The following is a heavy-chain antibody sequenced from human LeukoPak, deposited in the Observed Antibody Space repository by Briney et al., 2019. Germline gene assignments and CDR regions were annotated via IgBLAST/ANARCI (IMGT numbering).Heavy chain of an antibody. Sequence: GGSLRLSCTASGFTFGDYAMSWFRQAPGKGLEWVGFIRSKAYGGTTEYAASVKGRFTISRDDSKSIAYLQMNSLKTEDTAVYYCTRAVITVTTRGYYFDYWGQGTLVTVSS. D-gene: IGHD4-17*01. CDR2: IRSKAYGGTT. V-gene: IGHV3-49*03. CDR3: TRAVITVTTRGYYFDY. J-gene: IGHJ4*02. CDR1: GFTFGDYA.